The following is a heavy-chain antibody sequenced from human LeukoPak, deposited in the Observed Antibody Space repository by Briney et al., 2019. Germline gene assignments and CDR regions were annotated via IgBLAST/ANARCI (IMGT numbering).Heavy chain of an antibody. CDR2: IIPIFGTA. V-gene: IGHV1-69*05. CDR1: GGTFSSYA. J-gene: IGHJ5*02. D-gene: IGHD4-17*01. CDR3: ARETVGTVRGDATPWFDP. Sequence: GASVKVSCKASGGTFSSYAISWVRQAPGQGLEWMGGIIPIFGTANYAQKFQGRVTITTDESTSTAYMGLSSLRSEDTAVYYCARETVGTVRGDATPWFDPWGQGTLVTVSS.